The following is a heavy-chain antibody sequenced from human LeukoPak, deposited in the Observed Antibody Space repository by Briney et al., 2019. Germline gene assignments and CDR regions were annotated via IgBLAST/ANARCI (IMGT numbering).Heavy chain of an antibody. V-gene: IGHV3-13*01. CDR2: IGTTDNT. CDR3: ARVPTNSWYNWFDP. Sequence: GGSLRLSCAASGFAFSIYDMHWVRQPTGKGLEWVSAIGTTDNTYYIDSAKGRFTISRENAKNSLYLQMNSLRAEDTAIYYCARVPTNSWYNWFDPWGQGTLVTVSS. D-gene: IGHD2-8*01. CDR1: GFAFSIYD. J-gene: IGHJ5*02.